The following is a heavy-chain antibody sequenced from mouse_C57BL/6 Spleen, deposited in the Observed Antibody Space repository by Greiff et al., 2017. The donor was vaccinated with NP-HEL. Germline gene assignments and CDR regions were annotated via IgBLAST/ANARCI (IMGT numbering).Heavy chain of an antibody. CDR1: GYAFSSSW. D-gene: IGHD1-1*01. CDR2: IYPGDGDT. V-gene: IGHV1-82*01. CDR3: ARDGFITAVDPFGY. Sequence: VQLQQSGPELVKPGASVKISCKASGYAFSSSWMNWVKQRPGKGLEWIGRIYPGDGDTNYNGKFKGKATLTADKPSSTAYMQLSSLTSKDSAVSFCARDGFITAVDPFGYWGQGTPLTVSS. J-gene: IGHJ2*01.